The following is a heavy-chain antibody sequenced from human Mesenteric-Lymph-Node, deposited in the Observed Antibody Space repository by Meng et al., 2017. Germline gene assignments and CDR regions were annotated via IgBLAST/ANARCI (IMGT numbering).Heavy chain of an antibody. CDR2: VNPSGGGT. Sequence: ASVKVSCKASGYTFTGYYIHWVRQAPGHGLEGMGWVNPSGGGTTYPQKFQGRVTMTRDTSISTAYMELTTLRSDDTAVYYCASQAYNDYYFDYWGQGTLVTVSS. D-gene: IGHD4/OR15-4a*01. J-gene: IGHJ4*02. CDR3: ASQAYNDYYFDY. CDR1: GYTFTGYY. V-gene: IGHV1-2*02.